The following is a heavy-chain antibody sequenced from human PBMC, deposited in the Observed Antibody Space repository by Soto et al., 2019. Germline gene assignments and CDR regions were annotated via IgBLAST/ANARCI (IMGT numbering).Heavy chain of an antibody. CDR3: WFGELSNEGFDY. V-gene: IGHV3-66*01. Sequence: EVQLVESGGGLVQPGGSLRLSCAASGFTVSSNYMSWVRQAPGKGLEWVSVIYSGGSTYYAESVKGRFTISRDNSKNTLYLQMNSLRAEDTAVYYCWFGELSNEGFDYWGQGTLVTVSS. J-gene: IGHJ4*02. D-gene: IGHD3-10*01. CDR1: GFTVSSNY. CDR2: IYSGGST.